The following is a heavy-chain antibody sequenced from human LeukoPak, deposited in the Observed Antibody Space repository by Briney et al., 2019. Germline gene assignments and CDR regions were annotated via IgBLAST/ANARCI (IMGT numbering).Heavy chain of an antibody. D-gene: IGHD3-22*01. CDR2: ISYDGSNK. Sequence: GGSQRLSCAASGLTFSSYGMHWVRQAPGKGLEWVAVISYDGSNKYYADSVKGRFTISRDNSKNTLYLQMNSLRAEDTAVYYCAKPVQYYYDSSGYGYYFDYWGQGTLVTVSS. CDR3: AKPVQYYYDSSGYGYYFDY. CDR1: GLTFSSYG. J-gene: IGHJ4*02. V-gene: IGHV3-30*18.